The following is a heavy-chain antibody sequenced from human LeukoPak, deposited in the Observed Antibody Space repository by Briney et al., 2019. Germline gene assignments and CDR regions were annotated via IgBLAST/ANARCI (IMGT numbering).Heavy chain of an antibody. CDR3: AIMHGYYDGSGYWVQ. CDR2: ITPNADRT. D-gene: IGHD3-22*01. CDR1: GFTFGSYG. Sequence: GGSLRLSCAASGFTFGSYGMSWVRQAPGKGLEWVSFITPNADRTSYADSVEGRFTISRDNPRNTLYMQMNSLRDEDTAIYYCAIMHGYYDGSGYWVQWGQGSLVTVSS. V-gene: IGHV3-23*01. J-gene: IGHJ1*01.